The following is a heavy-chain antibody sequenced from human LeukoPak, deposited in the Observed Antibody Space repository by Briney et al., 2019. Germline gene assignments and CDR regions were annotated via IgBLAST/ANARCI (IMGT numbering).Heavy chain of an antibody. V-gene: IGHV3-64*01. D-gene: IGHD4-23*01. CDR3: ARGSGNFFTYNWFDP. CDR2: ISSDGGST. Sequence: ETLSLTCTVSGGSISSGGYYWSWVRQAPGKGLECVSAISSDGGSTYYANSAQGRFTISRDNSKNTLYLEMGSLRAEDMAVYYCARGSGNFFTYNWFDPWGQGTQVTVSS. CDR1: GGSISSGG. J-gene: IGHJ5*02.